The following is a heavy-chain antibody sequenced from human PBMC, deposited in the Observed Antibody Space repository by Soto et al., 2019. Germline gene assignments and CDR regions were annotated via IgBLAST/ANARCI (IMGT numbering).Heavy chain of an antibody. CDR2: IYYSGST. D-gene: IGHD5-18*01. Sequence: QVQLQESGPGLVKPSETLSLTCTVSGGSVSSGSYYWSWIRQPPGKGLEWIGYIYYSGSTNYNPSLKSRVTRSVDTSKNQFSLKLSSVTAADTAVYYCARDLHSRLDRAGFDPWGQGTLVTVSS. CDR1: GGSVSSGSYY. V-gene: IGHV4-61*01. CDR3: ARDLHSRLDRAGFDP. J-gene: IGHJ5*02.